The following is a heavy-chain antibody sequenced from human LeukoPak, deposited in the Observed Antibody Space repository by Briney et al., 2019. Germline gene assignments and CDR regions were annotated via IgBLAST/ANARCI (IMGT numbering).Heavy chain of an antibody. V-gene: IGHV3-30-3*01. D-gene: IGHD3-3*01. CDR1: GFTFSGYA. J-gene: IGHJ4*02. Sequence: PGRSLRLSCAASGFTFSGYAMHWVRQAPGKGLEWVAVISYDGSNKYYADSVKGRFTISRDNSKNTLYLQMNSLRAENTAVYYCARSPRNYDFWSGYFDYWGQGTLVTVSS. CDR3: ARSPRNYDFWSGYFDY. CDR2: ISYDGSNK.